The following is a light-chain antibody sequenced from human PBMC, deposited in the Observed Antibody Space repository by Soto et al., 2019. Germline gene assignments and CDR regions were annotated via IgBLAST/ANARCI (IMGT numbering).Light chain of an antibody. J-gene: IGLJ1*01. CDR3: CSYAGSSAYV. CDR2: EVT. Sequence: QSVLTQPASVSGSPGQSITISCTGTSSDVGSYNFVSWYQHHPGKAPTLMIYEVTKRPSGVSNRFSGSKSSNTASLTISGLQAEDEADYYCCSYAGSSAYVFGTGTQLTVL. CDR1: SSDVGSYNF. V-gene: IGLV2-23*02.